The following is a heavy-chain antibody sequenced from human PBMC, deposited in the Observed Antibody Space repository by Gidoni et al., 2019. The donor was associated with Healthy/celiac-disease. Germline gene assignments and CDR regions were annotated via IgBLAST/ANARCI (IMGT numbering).Heavy chain of an antibody. CDR2: IHAGDSDT. CDR3: ARRGEDGYNNFDY. D-gene: IGHD5-12*01. Sequence: EVQLVQSGAEVKKPGESLKISCTGSGYSFTSYWNGWVRQMPGKGLEWMGIIHAGDSDTRYSPSFQGQVTISADKSISTAYLQWSSLKASDTAMYYCARRGEDGYNNFDYWGQGTLVTVSS. V-gene: IGHV5-51*01. J-gene: IGHJ4*02. CDR1: GYSFTSYW.